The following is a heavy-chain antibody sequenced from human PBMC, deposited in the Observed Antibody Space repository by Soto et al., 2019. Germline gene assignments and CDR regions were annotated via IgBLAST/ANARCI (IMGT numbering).Heavy chain of an antibody. Sequence: SVKVSCETSGYTFTSYYMHWVRQAPGQGLEWMGTINPSGGSTRYAQKFQGRLTMTRDTSTSTVYMELNSLRSEDTAVYYCARGGQIAVAGFDPWGQGTLVTVSS. J-gene: IGHJ5*02. CDR2: INPSGGST. CDR3: ARGGQIAVAGFDP. V-gene: IGHV1-46*01. D-gene: IGHD6-13*01. CDR1: GYTFTSYY.